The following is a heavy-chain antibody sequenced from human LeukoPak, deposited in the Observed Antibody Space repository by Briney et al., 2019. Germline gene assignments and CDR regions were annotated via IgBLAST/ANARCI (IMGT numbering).Heavy chain of an antibody. J-gene: IGHJ4*02. V-gene: IGHV1-69*13. CDR2: IIPIFGTA. CDR1: GGTFSSYA. CDR3: ARDNCGGDCYPSD. D-gene: IGHD2-21*02. Sequence: GASVKVSCKASGGTFSSYAISWVRQAPGQGLEWMGGIIPIFGTANYAQKFQGRVTITADESTSTAYMELSSLGSEDTAVYYCARDNCGGDCYPSDWGKGTLVTVSS.